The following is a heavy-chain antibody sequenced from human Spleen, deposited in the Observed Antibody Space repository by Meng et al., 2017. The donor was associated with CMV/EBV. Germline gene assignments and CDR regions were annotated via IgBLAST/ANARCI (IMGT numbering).Heavy chain of an antibody. CDR2: IYYSGST. CDR3: ARAPIESGHGIDY. J-gene: IGHJ4*02. V-gene: IGHV4-59*13. D-gene: IGHD1-14*01. Sequence: GSLRLSCAASGFTFDDYAMHWVRQPPGKGLEWIGYIYYSGSTNYNTSLKSRVTISVDMSKNQFSLKLSSVTAADTAAYYCARAPIESGHGIDYWGQGTLVTVSS. CDR1: GFTFDDYA.